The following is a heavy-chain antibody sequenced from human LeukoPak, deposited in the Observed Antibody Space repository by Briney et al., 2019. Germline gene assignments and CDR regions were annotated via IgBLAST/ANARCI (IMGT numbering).Heavy chain of an antibody. CDR1: GGTFSSYA. D-gene: IGHD2-21*02. Sequence: SVKVSCKASGGTFSSYAISWVRQAPGQGLEWMGGVIPIFGTANYAQKFQGRVTITADESTSTAYMELSSLRSEDTAVYYCARGNCGGDCYDYNWFDPWGQGTLVTVSS. V-gene: IGHV1-69*13. J-gene: IGHJ5*02. CDR3: ARGNCGGDCYDYNWFDP. CDR2: VIPIFGTA.